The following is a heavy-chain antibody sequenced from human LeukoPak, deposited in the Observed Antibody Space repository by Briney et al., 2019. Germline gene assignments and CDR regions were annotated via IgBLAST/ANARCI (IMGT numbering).Heavy chain of an antibody. CDR2: ISSSSSYI. J-gene: IGHJ4*02. D-gene: IGHD3-10*01. V-gene: IGHV3-21*01. CDR3: ARSEMVPYYFDY. Sequence: GGSLRLSRAASGFTFSSYSMNWVRQAPGKGLEWVSSISSSSSYIYYADSVKGRFTISRDNAKNSLYLQMNSLRAEDTAVYYCARSEMVPYYFDYWGQGTLVTVSS. CDR1: GFTFSSYS.